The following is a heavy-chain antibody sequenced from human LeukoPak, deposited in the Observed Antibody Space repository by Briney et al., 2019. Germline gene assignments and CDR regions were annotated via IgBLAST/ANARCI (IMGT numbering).Heavy chain of an antibody. J-gene: IGHJ5*01. V-gene: IGHV3-11*04. Sequence: KPGGSLRLSCAASGLTFSDEYMSWIRQAPGKGLEWVSYISNTGSFISYADSVKGRFTISRDNAKNSLYLQMNSLRAEDTAVYHCARDPAPQGWFDSWGQGTLVTVSS. CDR2: ISNTGSFI. CDR3: ARDPAPQGWFDS. CDR1: GLTFSDEY.